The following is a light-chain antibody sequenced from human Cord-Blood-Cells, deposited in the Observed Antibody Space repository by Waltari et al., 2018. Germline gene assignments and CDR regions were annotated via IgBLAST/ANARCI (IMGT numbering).Light chain of an antibody. CDR3: QAWDSSNGV. CDR2: QDS. CDR1: KLGDKY. Sequence: SYELTQPPSVSVSPGQTASITCSGDKLGDKYACWYQQKPGQSPVLVIYQDSESRSGTPERFSGSNSGNTATLTISGTQAMDEADYYCQAWDSSNGVFGGGTKLTVL. J-gene: IGLJ3*02. V-gene: IGLV3-1*01.